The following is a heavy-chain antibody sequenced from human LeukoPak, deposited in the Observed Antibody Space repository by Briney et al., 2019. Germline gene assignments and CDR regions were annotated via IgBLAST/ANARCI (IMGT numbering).Heavy chain of an antibody. V-gene: IGHV4-30-4*01. CDR2: INYSGST. J-gene: IGHJ4*02. D-gene: IGHD5-12*01. CDR1: GGSISSGDSF. CDR3: ARSPKFSSGYDLLYYFDY. Sequence: SETLSLTCTVSGGSISSGDSFWSWIRQAPGKGLEWIGYINYSGSTYYNPSLKSRLLISADMSKNQFSLKLSSVTAADTAVYYCARSPKFSSGYDLLYYFDYWGQGTLVTVSS.